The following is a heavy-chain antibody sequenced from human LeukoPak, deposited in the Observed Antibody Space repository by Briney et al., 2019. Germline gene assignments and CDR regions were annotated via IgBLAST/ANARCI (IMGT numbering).Heavy chain of an antibody. D-gene: IGHD3-22*01. V-gene: IGHV1-69*04. CDR2: IIPILGIA. Sequence: SVKVSCKASGGTFSSYAISWVRQAPGQGLEWMGRIIPILGIANYAQKFQGRVTITADKSTSTAYMELSSLRAEDTAVYYCAKDPSGYGVVVGFDYWGQGTLVTVSS. J-gene: IGHJ4*02. CDR3: AKDPSGYGVVVGFDY. CDR1: GGTFSSYA.